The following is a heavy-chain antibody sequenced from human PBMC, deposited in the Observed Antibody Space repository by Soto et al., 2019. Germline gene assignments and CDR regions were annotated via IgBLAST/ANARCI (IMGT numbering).Heavy chain of an antibody. V-gene: IGHV1-69*01. J-gene: IGHJ6*02. CDR1: GGTFSKDA. D-gene: IGHD5-18*01. CDR2: LIPVFGSP. Sequence: QVQLVQSGAELKKPGSSVTVSCKTSGGTFSKDAINWVRQAPGQGLEWMGLLIPVFGSPIYAQKFQGRIRITAAESTGTAFMDLSSLRSEDTAVYYCTRVLGYTFEPGKTRYYAMDVWGQGTTVSVSS. CDR3: TRVLGYTFEPGKTRYYAMDV.